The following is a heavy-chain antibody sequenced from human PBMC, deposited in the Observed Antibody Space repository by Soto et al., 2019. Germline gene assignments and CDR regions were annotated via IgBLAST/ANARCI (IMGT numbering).Heavy chain of an antibody. D-gene: IGHD6-6*01. Sequence: ASVKVSCKASGGTFSSYAISWVRQAPGQGLEWMGGIIPIFGTANYAQKFQGRVTITADESTSTAYMELSSLRSEDTAVYYCARAKLPYSSSSGVDYWGQGTLVTVSS. J-gene: IGHJ4*02. CDR1: GGTFSSYA. CDR3: ARAKLPYSSSSGVDY. CDR2: IIPIFGTA. V-gene: IGHV1-69*13.